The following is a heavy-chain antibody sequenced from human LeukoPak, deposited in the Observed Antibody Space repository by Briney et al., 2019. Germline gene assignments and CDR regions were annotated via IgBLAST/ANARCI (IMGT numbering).Heavy chain of an antibody. J-gene: IGHJ6*02. CDR2: TYYRSKWYN. CDR3: ARDQWELLTYSYCGMDV. D-gene: IGHD1-26*01. CDR1: GDSVSSNSAA. V-gene: IGHV6-1*01. Sequence: SQTLSLTCAISGDSVSSNSAAWNWIRQSPSRGLEWLGRTYYRSKWYNDYAVSVKSRITINPDTSKNQFSLQLNSVTPEDTAVYFCARDQWELLTYSYCGMDVWGQGTTVTVSS.